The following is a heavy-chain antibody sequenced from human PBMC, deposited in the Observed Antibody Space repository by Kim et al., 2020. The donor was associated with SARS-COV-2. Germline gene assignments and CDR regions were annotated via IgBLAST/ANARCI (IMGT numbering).Heavy chain of an antibody. CDR2: ISYSGST. CDR3: ARLAARQMLNSFDY. D-gene: IGHD6-6*01. V-gene: IGHV4-39*01. CDR1: GDSISSSTYY. Sequence: SETLSLTCAVSGDSISSSTYYWGWIRQPPGKGPEWIGSISYSGSTLYNPSLKSRLTISVDTSKNQFSLKLSSVTAADTAVYYCARLAARQMLNSFDYLGQGTLVTVPS. J-gene: IGHJ4*02.